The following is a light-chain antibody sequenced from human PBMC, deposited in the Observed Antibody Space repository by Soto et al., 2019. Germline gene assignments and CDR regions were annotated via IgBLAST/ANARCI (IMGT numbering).Light chain of an antibody. V-gene: IGLV1-47*02. CDR1: SSNIGSNY. Sequence: QSVLTQPPSASGTPGQRVTISCSGSSSNIGSNYVYWYHQLPGTAPKLLIYSDNQRPSGVPDRFSGSKSGTSASLAISGLRFEDEADYYCQTWDPPFHVFGAGTKLTVL. CDR3: QTWDPPFHV. J-gene: IGLJ1*01. CDR2: SDN.